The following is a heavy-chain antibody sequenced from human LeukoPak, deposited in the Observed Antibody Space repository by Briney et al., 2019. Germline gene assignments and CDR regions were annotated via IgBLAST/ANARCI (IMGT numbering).Heavy chain of an antibody. V-gene: IGHV3-21*01. CDR1: GFTFSSYS. J-gene: IGHJ3*02. CDR2: ISSSSSYI. D-gene: IGHD3-10*01. CDR3: ARDGLWFGEYGI. Sequence: GGFLRLSCAASGFTFSSYSMNWVRQAPGKGLEWVSSISSSSSYIYYADSVKGRFTISRDNAKNSLYLQMNSLRAEDTAVYYCARDGLWFGEYGIWGQGTMVTVSS.